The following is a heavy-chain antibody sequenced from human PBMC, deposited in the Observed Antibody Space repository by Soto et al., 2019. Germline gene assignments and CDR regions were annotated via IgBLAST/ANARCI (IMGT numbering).Heavy chain of an antibody. J-gene: IGHJ6*02. D-gene: IGHD3-3*01. CDR1: GYTFTSYG. Sequence: QVQLVQSGAEVKKPGASVKVSCKASGYTFTSYGISWVRQAPGQGLEWMGWISAYNGNTNYAQKLQGRVTMTTDTATSTAYMELRSLRADDTAVYYCARAVTIFGSEGYISLDGRDVWGQGTTVTVSS. V-gene: IGHV1-18*04. CDR3: ARAVTIFGSEGYISLDGRDV. CDR2: ISAYNGNT.